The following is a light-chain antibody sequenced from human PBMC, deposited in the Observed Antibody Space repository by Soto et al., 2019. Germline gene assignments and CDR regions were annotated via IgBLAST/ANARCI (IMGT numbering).Light chain of an antibody. CDR1: QSLLFSDGKTY. CDR3: LQSVQFPRT. J-gene: IGKJ2*01. V-gene: IGKV2D-29*01. CDR2: EVS. Sequence: DIVMTQTPFSLSVTPGQPASISCKSSQSLLFSDGKTYLYWYLQKPGQPPQLLIYEVSNRLSGVPERFSGGGAATDFTLNISRVEAEDVGVYYCLQSVQFPRTFGQGTKLDIK.